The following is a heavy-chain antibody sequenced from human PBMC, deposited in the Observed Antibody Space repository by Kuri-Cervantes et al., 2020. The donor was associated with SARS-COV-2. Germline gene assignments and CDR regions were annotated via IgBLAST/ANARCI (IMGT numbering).Heavy chain of an antibody. D-gene: IGHD3-10*01. CDR2: ISSSGSTI. J-gene: IGHJ6*02. CDR1: GFTFSDYY. Sequence: GESLKISCAASGFTFSDYYMSWIRQAPGKGLEWVSYISSSGSTIYYADSVKGRFTISRDNSKNTLYLQMNSLRAEDTAVYYCARDLLWFGEYLGYYYGMDVWGQGTTVTVSS. CDR3: ARDLLWFGEYLGYYYGMDV. V-gene: IGHV3-11*04.